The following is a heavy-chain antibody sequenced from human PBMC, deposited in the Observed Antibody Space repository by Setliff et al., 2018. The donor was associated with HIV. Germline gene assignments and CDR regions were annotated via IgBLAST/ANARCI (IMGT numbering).Heavy chain of an antibody. J-gene: IGHJ3*01. V-gene: IGHV3-23*01. CDR3: AKPTSGLYPRSFDS. CDR1: GFTFSNYW. CDR2: ISPGSDIT. D-gene: IGHD1-26*01. Sequence: PGGSLRLSCAASGFTFSNYWMNWVRQTPEKGLEWVSAISPGSDITYYADSVKGRFTISRDDAKNMLFLQMNSLTPEDTAIYYCAKPTSGLYPRSFDSWGQGTKVTVSS.